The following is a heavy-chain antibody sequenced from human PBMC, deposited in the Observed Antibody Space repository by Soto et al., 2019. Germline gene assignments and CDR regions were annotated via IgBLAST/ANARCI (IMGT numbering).Heavy chain of an antibody. J-gene: IGHJ5*02. CDR1: GGSISSGGYY. V-gene: IGHV4-31*03. Sequence: SETLSLTGTVSGGSISSGGYYWSWIRQHPGKGLEWIGYIYYIGSTYYNPSLKSRVTISVDTSKNQFSLKLSSVTAAGTAVYYCARAYFGGDCSWFDPCGPGPLFTV. CDR3: ARAYFGGDCSWFDP. D-gene: IGHD2-21*02. CDR2: IYYIGST.